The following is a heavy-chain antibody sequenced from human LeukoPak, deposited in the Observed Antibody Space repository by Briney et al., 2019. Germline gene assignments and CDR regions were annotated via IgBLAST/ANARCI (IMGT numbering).Heavy chain of an antibody. V-gene: IGHV1-2*02. D-gene: IGHD6-13*01. CDR3: ARVIAAAGTKYYYYYGMDV. CDR1: GYTFTGYY. CDR2: INPNSGGT. J-gene: IGHJ6*02. Sequence: ASVKVSCKASGYTFTGYYMHWVRQAPGQGLEWMGWINPNSGGTNYAQKFQGRATMTRDTSISTAYMELSRLRSDDTAVYYCARVIAAAGTKYYYYYGMDVWGQGTTVTVSS.